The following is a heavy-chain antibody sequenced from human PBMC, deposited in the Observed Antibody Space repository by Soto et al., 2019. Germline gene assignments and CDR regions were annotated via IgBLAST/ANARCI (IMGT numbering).Heavy chain of an antibody. D-gene: IGHD6-13*01. Sequence: EVQLVESGGGLVQPGGSLRLSCAASGFTFSSYAMHWVRQAPGKGLEYVSAISSNGGSTYYANSVKGRFTISRDNSKNTLYLQMGSLRAEDMAVYYCARGDSSSWYDHFDYWGQGPLVTVSS. V-gene: IGHV3-64*01. CDR1: GFTFSSYA. CDR3: ARGDSSSWYDHFDY. CDR2: ISSNGGST. J-gene: IGHJ4*02.